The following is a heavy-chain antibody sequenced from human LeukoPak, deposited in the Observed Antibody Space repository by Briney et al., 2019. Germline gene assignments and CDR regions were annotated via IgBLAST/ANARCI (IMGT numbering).Heavy chain of an antibody. CDR2: IYSGDST. CDR1: GFTVSSNY. D-gene: IGHD5-18*01. CDR3: ARDTAMGGFDY. V-gene: IGHV3-66*01. Sequence: PGGSLRLSCAASGFTVSSNYMSWVRQAPGKGLEWVSVIYSGDSTYSADSVKGRFTISRDNSKNTLYLQMNSLRAEDTAVYYCARDTAMGGFDYWGQGTLVTVSS. J-gene: IGHJ4*02.